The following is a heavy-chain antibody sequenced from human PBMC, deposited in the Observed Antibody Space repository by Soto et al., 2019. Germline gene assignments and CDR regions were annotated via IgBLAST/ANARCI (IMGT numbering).Heavy chain of an antibody. CDR1: GFTFSSYW. CDR3: ATYSGSYAGYYYYYGMDV. CDR2: IKQGGSEK. D-gene: IGHD1-26*01. V-gene: IGHV3-7*02. J-gene: IGHJ6*02. Sequence: GGSLRLSCAASGFTFSSYWMSWVRQAPGKGLEWVANIKQGGSEKYYVDSVKGRFTISRDNAKNSLYLQMNSLRAEDTAVYYCATYSGSYAGYYYYYGMDVWGQGTTVTVSS.